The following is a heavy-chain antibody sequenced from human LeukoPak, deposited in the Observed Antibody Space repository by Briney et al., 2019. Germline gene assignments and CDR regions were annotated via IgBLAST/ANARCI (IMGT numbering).Heavy chain of an antibody. CDR1: RGSISSYY. CDR2: IYYSGST. CDR3: ARGKLRYFDWLPLPDY. Sequence: PSETLSLTCTVSRGSISSYYWSWIRQPPGKGLEWIGYIYYSGSTNYNPSLKSRVTISVDTSKNQFSLKLSSVTAADTAVYYCARGKLRYFDWLPLPDYWGQGTLVTVSS. V-gene: IGHV4-59*01. D-gene: IGHD3-9*01. J-gene: IGHJ4*02.